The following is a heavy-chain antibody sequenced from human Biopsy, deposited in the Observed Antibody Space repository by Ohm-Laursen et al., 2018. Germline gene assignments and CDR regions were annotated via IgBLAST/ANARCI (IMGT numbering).Heavy chain of an antibody. Sequence: SVKVSCNAPGGTFTNYGVNWVRQAPGQGLEWLGGNIPILGTGNYAQKFQDRVTVAADTSTSTATMELRSLRSDDTAVYYCATKLTGYFHHWGQGILVIVSS. V-gene: IGHV1-69*06. CDR2: NIPILGTG. CDR1: GGTFTNYG. J-gene: IGHJ1*01. CDR3: ATKLTGYFHH. D-gene: IGHD3-9*01.